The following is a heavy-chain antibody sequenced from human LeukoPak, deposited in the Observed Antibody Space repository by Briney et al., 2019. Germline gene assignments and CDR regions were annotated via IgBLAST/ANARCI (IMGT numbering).Heavy chain of an antibody. CDR2: IYYSGST. CDR3: ARGGDSTSYGGSVAFDI. CDR1: GGSISRGGSY. V-gene: IGHV4-31*03. D-gene: IGHD2-2*01. Sequence: KPSETLSLTCTVSGGSISRGGSYWSWIRKHPGKGRGWFGYIYYSGSTYYNPSLKSRVTISVDTSKNRFSLKLSSVTAADTAVYYCARGGDSTSYGGSVAFDIWGQGTMVTVSS. J-gene: IGHJ3*02.